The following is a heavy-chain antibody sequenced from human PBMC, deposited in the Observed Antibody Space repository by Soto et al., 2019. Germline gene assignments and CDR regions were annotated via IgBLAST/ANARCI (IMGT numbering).Heavy chain of an antibody. V-gene: IGHV4-38-2*02. Sequence: LSLTFAVSGYSISSGYYWGWIRQPPGKGLEWIGSIYHSGSTYYNPSLKSRVTISVDTSKNQFSLKLSSVTAADTAVYYCARDRGGTNYFDYWGQGTLVTVSS. CDR1: GYSISSGYY. D-gene: IGHD3-10*01. CDR2: IYHSGST. J-gene: IGHJ4*02. CDR3: ARDRGGTNYFDY.